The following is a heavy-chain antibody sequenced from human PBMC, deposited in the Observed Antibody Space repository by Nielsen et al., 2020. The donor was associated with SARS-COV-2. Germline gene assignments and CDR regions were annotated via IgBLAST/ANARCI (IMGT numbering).Heavy chain of an antibody. J-gene: IGHJ4*02. CDR3: VRLNRRILTPLALASLRFDY. CDR1: GFTFSTYG. V-gene: IGHV4-39*02. Sequence: ESLKISCAASGFTFSTYGMDWVRQPPGKGLEWIASIYYSGITYYNTSLKSRVTISIDTSKNHFSLRLNSVAAADTAVYYCVRLNRRILTPLALASLRFDYWGQGSLVTVSS. CDR2: IYYSGIT. D-gene: IGHD1-14*01.